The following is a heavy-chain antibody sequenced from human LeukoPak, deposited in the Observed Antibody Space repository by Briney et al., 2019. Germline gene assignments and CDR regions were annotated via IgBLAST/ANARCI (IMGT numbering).Heavy chain of an antibody. CDR3: AKVSYYDSSGYLDY. V-gene: IGHV3-23*01. CDR2: ISGSGGST. Sequence: GGSLRLSCAASGFSFTSYAMSWVRQAPGKGLEWVSGISGSGGSTYYADSVKGRFTISRDNSKNTLYLQMNSLRAEDTAVYYCAKVSYYDSSGYLDYWGQGTLVTVSS. J-gene: IGHJ4*02. CDR1: GFSFTSYA. D-gene: IGHD3-22*01.